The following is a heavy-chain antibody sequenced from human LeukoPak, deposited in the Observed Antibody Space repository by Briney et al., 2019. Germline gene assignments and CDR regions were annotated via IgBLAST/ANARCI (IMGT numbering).Heavy chain of an antibody. Sequence: PGGSLRLSCAASGFTVSSNYMSWVRQAPGKGLEWVSVIYSGGSTYYADSVKGRFTISRDNSKNTLYLQMNSLRAEDTAVYYCASEYGDYVHVFDIWGQGTMVTVS. CDR2: IYSGGST. CDR1: GFTVSSNY. D-gene: IGHD4-17*01. CDR3: ASEYGDYVHVFDI. J-gene: IGHJ3*02. V-gene: IGHV3-66*02.